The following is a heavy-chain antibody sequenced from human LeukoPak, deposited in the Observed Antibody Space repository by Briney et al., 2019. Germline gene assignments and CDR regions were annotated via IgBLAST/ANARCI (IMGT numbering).Heavy chain of an antibody. CDR3: TRDSGYNAFDI. CDR1: GFTFSSYS. CDR2: ISSSSSYI. D-gene: IGHD5-12*01. V-gene: IGHV3-21*01. J-gene: IGHJ3*02. Sequence: GGSLRLSCAASGFTFSSYSMNWVRQAPGKGLEWVSSISSSSSYIYYADSVKGRFTISRDNAKNSLYLQMNSLRGEDTAVYYCTRDSGYNAFDIWGQGTMVTVSS.